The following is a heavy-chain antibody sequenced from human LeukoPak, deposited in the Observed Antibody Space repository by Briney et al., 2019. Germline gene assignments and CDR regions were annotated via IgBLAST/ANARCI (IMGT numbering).Heavy chain of an antibody. V-gene: IGHV4-39*07. CDR3: ARDISSSTNYFDY. D-gene: IGHD2-2*01. J-gene: IGHJ4*02. Sequence: SETLSLTCTVSGGSISSSSYYWGWIRQPPGKGLEWIGSIYYSGSTYYNPSLKSRVTISVDTSKNQFSLKLSSVTAADTAVYYCARDISSSTNYFDYWGQGTLVTVSS. CDR2: IYYSGST. CDR1: GGSISSSSYY.